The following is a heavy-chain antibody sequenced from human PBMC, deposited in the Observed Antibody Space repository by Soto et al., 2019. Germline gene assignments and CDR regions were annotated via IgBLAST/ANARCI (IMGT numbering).Heavy chain of an antibody. CDR1: GASVNSNY. CDR2: IDHRGTT. Sequence: QAQLHESGPGLVKPSETLSLSCTVSGASVNSNYWSWIRQSPGKGLEWIGYIDHRGTTNYNPSLKGRVTISSDTPKNQFSLRLSSLTAEDTAVYYCATGGGWLPDIWGQGTLVTVSS. CDR3: ATGGGWLPDI. J-gene: IGHJ4*02. D-gene: IGHD5-12*01. V-gene: IGHV4-59*02.